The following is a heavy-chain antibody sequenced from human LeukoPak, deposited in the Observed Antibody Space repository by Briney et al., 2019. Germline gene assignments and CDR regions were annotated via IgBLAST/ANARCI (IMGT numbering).Heavy chain of an antibody. D-gene: IGHD1-26*01. CDR3: ASVSGSYYPAFDY. J-gene: IGHJ4*02. V-gene: IGHV4-59*01. CDR1: GVSISSYY. CDR2: IYYSGST. Sequence: SETLSLTCTVSGVSISSYYWSWIRQPPGKGLEWIGYIYYSGSTNYNPSLKSRVTISVDTSKNQFSLKLSSVTAADTAVYYCASVSGSYYPAFDYWGQGTLVTVSS.